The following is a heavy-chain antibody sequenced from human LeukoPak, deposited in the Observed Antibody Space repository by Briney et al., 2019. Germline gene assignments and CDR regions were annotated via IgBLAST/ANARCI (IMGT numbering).Heavy chain of an antibody. CDR2: FDPEDGET. J-gene: IGHJ6*02. D-gene: IGHD1-1*01. CDR1: GYTLTELS. CDR3: AKEFNLEERAPYGMDV. V-gene: IGHV1-24*01. Sequence: GASVKVSCKVSGYTLTELSMHWVRQAPGKGLEWMGGFDPEDGETIYAQKFQGRVTMTEDTSTDTAYMELSSLRSEDTAVYYCAKEFNLEERAPYGMDVWGQGTTVTVSS.